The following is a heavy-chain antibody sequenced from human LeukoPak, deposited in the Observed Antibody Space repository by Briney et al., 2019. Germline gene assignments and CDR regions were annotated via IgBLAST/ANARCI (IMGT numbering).Heavy chain of an antibody. CDR3: ARERQQLVPGAFDI. CDR2: INSDGSST. D-gene: IGHD6-13*01. V-gene: IGHV3-74*01. Sequence: SGGSLRLSCAASGFTFSSYWMHWVRQAPGKGLVWVSRINSDGSSTSYADSVKGRFTISRDNAKNTLYLQTNSLRAEDTAVYYCARERQQLVPGAFDIWGQGTMVTVSS. CDR1: GFTFSSYW. J-gene: IGHJ3*02.